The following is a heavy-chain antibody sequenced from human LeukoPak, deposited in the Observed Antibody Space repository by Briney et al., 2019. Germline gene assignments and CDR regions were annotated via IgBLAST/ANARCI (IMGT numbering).Heavy chain of an antibody. CDR1: GFTFSSYS. J-gene: IGHJ4*02. CDR2: ISSSSSYI. CDR3: ARDLNDYYDSSGSFDY. D-gene: IGHD3-22*01. V-gene: IGHV3-21*01. Sequence: GGSLRLSCAASGFTFSSYSMNWVRQAPGKGLEWVSSISSSSSYIYYADSVKGRFTISRDNAKNSLYLQMNSLRAEDTAVYYCARDLNDYYDSSGSFDYWGQGTLVTVSS.